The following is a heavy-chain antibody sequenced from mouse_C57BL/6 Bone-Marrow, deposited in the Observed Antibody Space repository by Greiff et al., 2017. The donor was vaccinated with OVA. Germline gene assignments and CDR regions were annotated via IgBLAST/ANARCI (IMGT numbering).Heavy chain of an antibody. CDR3: TRRPNYYYWSSFFFDY. V-gene: IGHV1-15*01. D-gene: IGHD1-1*01. CDR1: GYTFTDYE. CDR2: IDHGTGGT. J-gene: IGHJ2*01. Sequence: VQLKQSGAELVKPGASVTLSCTASGYTFTDYEMNWVKQTPVNGLEWIGDIDHGTGGTAYNQKVKGKAILTADKSSSTAYLQLRSLKSEDSAVYYCTRRPNYYYWSSFFFDYWGQGTTLTVAS.